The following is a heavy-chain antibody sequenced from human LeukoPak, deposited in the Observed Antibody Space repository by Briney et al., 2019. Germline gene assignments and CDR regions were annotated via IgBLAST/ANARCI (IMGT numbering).Heavy chain of an antibody. Sequence: GGSLRLSCVVSGFTFSGFYMSWIRQAPGKGLECVSYISSSGHSIYYADSVKGRFTISRDNAKTSLYLQMDSLRADDTAVYYCASHPGHFDYWGQGTLVTVSS. CDR1: GFTFSGFY. J-gene: IGHJ4*02. CDR3: ASHPGHFDY. V-gene: IGHV3-11*01. CDR2: ISSSGHSI. D-gene: IGHD3-10*01.